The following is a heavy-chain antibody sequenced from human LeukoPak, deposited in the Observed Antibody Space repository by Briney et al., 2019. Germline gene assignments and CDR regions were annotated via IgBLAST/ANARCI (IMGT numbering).Heavy chain of an antibody. Sequence: GGSLRLSCAPSGFTFSSYAMSWVRQAPGKGLEGVSAISGSGGSTYYADSVKGRFTISRDNSKNTLYLQMNSLRAEDTAVYYCAKDASGYCSGGSCYGLGTNWFDPWGQGTLVTVSS. CDR2: ISGSGGST. D-gene: IGHD2-15*01. CDR3: AKDASGYCSGGSCYGLGTNWFDP. CDR1: GFTFSSYA. V-gene: IGHV3-23*01. J-gene: IGHJ5*02.